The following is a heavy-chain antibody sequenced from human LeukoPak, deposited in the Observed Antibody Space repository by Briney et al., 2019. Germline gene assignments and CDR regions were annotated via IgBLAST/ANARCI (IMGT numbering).Heavy chain of an antibody. Sequence: GRSLRLSCAASGFTFSSYAMHWVRQAPGKGLEWVAVISYDGSNKYYADSVKGRFTISRDNSKNTLYLQMNSLRAEDTAVYYCARDSVAGAYGVFDYWGQGTLVTVSS. D-gene: IGHD6-19*01. CDR1: GFTFSSYA. J-gene: IGHJ4*02. CDR3: ARDSVAGAYGVFDY. CDR2: ISYDGSNK. V-gene: IGHV3-30*04.